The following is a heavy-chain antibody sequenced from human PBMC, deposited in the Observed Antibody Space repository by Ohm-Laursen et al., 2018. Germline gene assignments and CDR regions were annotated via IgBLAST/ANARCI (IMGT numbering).Heavy chain of an antibody. CDR1: GYSISNGYY. CDR2: LYHSGYT. J-gene: IGHJ4*02. V-gene: IGHV4-38-2*02. D-gene: IGHD2-15*01. Sequence: SDTLSLTCTVSGYSISNGYYWGWIRQPPGGDLEWVGTLYHSGYTYFNPSLKTRVTLLVDTSKNHFSLKLSSVTAADTAVYYCARARFCSGGYCGAFDYWGQGTLVTVSS. CDR3: ARARFCSGGYCGAFDY.